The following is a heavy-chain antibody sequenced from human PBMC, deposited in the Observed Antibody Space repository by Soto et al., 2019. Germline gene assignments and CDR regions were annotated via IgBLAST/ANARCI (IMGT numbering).Heavy chain of an antibody. Sequence: EVQLVESGGGLVQPGGSLRLSCAASGFTFSTYDMHWVRQGTGKGLEWVSAIGTLFDTYYAGSVMGRFTISRENAKNTLYLQMNSLRAEDTAVYYCAKGFIRDCGGDCTVDTWGQGTLVTVSS. D-gene: IGHD2-21*02. V-gene: IGHV3-13*01. CDR3: AKGFIRDCGGDCTVDT. CDR2: IGTLFDT. J-gene: IGHJ5*02. CDR1: GFTFSTYD.